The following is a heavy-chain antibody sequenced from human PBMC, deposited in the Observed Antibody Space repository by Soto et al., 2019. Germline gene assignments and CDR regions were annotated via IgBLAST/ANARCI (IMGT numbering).Heavy chain of an antibody. CDR3: AREEIAARLNYYYGMDV. V-gene: IGHV4-31*03. Sequence: SETLSLTCTVSGGSISSGGYYWSWIRQHPGKGLEWIGYIYYSGSTYYNQSLKSRVTISVDTSKNQFSLKLSSVTAADTAVYYCAREEIAARLNYYYGMDVWGQGTTVTVSS. J-gene: IGHJ6*02. CDR1: GGSISSGGYY. D-gene: IGHD6-6*01. CDR2: IYYSGST.